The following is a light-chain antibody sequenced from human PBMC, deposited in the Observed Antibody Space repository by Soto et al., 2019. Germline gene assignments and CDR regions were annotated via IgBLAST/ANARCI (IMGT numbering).Light chain of an antibody. J-gene: IGKJ2*01. Sequence: AIQLTQSPSSLSASVGDRVTITCRASQGISSALAWYQQKPGKAPKLLIYDASSLESGVPSRFSGSGSGTDFTLTISSLQPEDFATDYCQQFNNYPIPMYTFGHGTKLEIK. V-gene: IGKV1D-13*01. CDR3: QQFNNYPIPMYT. CDR1: QGISSA. CDR2: DAS.